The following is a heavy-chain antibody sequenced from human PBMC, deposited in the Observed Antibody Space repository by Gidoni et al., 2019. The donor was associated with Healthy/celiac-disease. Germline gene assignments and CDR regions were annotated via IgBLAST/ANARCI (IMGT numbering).Heavy chain of an antibody. D-gene: IGHD3-10*01. CDR1: GGTFSSYT. V-gene: IGHV1-69*02. J-gene: IGHJ4*02. Sequence: QVQLVQSGAEVKQPGSSVKVSCKASGGTFSSYTTSWVRQAPGQGLEWMGRIIPILGIANYAQKFQGRVTITADKSTSTAYMELSSLRSEDTAVYYCASSPTRTGIDYWGQGTLVTVSS. CDR2: IIPILGIA. CDR3: ASSPTRTGIDY.